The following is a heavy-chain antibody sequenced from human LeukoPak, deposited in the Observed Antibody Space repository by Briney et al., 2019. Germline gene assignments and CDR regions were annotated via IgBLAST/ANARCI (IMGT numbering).Heavy chain of an antibody. CDR3: ARESRTIPPGAFDI. J-gene: IGHJ3*02. D-gene: IGHD1-1*01. CDR2: IIPIFGTA. V-gene: IGHV1-69*13. CDR1: GGTFSSDA. Sequence: SVKVSCKASGGTFSSDAISWVRQAPGQGLEWMGGIIPIFGTANYAQKFQGRVTITADESTSTAYMELSSLRSEDTAVYYCARESRTIPPGAFDIWGQGTMVTVSS.